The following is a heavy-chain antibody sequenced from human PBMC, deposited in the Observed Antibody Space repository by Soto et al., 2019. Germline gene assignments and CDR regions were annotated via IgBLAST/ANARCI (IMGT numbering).Heavy chain of an antibody. Sequence: EVQLLESGGGLVQPGGSLRLSCAASGFTFSSYAMSWVRQAPGKGLEWVSGISGSGGSTYYADSGKGRFTISRDNSKNTLDLQMNSLRAEDTAVYYCAKRMVWGALTPYGMDVWGQGTTVTVSS. CDR3: AKRMVWGALTPYGMDV. CDR2: ISGSGGST. D-gene: IGHD3-10*01. J-gene: IGHJ6*02. V-gene: IGHV3-23*01. CDR1: GFTFSSYA.